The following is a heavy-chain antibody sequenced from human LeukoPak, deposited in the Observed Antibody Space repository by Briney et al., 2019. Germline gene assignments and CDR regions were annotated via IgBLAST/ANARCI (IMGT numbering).Heavy chain of an antibody. CDR1: GFTFSSYS. V-gene: IGHV3-21*01. Sequence: GGSLRLSCAASGFTFSSYSMNWVRQAPGKGLEWVSSISSSSSYIYYADSVKGRFTISRDNSKNSLYLQMNSLRAEDTAVDYCARDRTASAEDFQHWGQGTLVTVSS. CDR2: ISSSSSYI. J-gene: IGHJ1*01. D-gene: IGHD2-21*02. CDR3: ARDRTASAEDFQH.